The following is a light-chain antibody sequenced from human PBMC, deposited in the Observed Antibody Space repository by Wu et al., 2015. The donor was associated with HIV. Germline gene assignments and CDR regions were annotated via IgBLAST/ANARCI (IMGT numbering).Light chain of an antibody. CDR1: QSVSSSY. CDR3: QQYGISTQVT. CDR2: GAA. Sequence: TVLTQSPGTLSLSPGERATLSCRASQSVSSSYIAWYQQKPGQAPRLLIYGAASRATGIPDRFSGSGSGTDFTLTISRLEPEDIAVYYCQQYGISTQVTFGGGTKVEIK. V-gene: IGKV3-20*01. J-gene: IGKJ4*01.